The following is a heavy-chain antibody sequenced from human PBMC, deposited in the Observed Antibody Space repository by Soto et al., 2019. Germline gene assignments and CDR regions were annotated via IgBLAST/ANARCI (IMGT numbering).Heavy chain of an antibody. Sequence: QVQLVESGGDVVQPGRSLRLSCAASGFSFSNYGMHWVRQAPGKGLEWVAVISSDGGDKYYADSVKGRFTISRDKSKNTQYLHMNALGPEDAAMYYCANRRYQYAFDLWGQVTLVTVSS. CDR2: ISSDGGDK. CDR3: ANRRYQYAFDL. D-gene: IGHD2-2*01. J-gene: IGHJ3*01. V-gene: IGHV3-30*18. CDR1: GFSFSNYG.